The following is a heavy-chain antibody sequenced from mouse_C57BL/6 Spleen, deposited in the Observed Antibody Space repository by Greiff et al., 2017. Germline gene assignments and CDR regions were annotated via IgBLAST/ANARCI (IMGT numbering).Heavy chain of an antibody. J-gene: IGHJ2*01. CDR2: IYPRSGNT. CDR1: GYTFTSYG. V-gene: IGHV1-81*01. D-gene: IGHD2-4*01. CDR3: ARWVYDYPDY. Sequence: VQLQQPGAELVRPGASVKLSCKASGYTFTSYGISWVKQRTGQGLEWIGEIYPRSGNTYYNEKFKGKATLTVDKSSSTAYMELRSLTSEDSAVSFCARWVYDYPDYWGQGTTLTVSS.